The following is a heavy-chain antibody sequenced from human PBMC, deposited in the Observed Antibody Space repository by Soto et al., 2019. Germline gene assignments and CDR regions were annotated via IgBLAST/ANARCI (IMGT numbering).Heavy chain of an antibody. CDR1: GGSISSYY. CDR2: IYYSGST. V-gene: IGHV4-59*01. J-gene: IGHJ6*03. Sequence: SETLSLTCTVSGGSISSYYWSWIRQPPGKGLEWIGYIYYSGSTNYNPSLESRVTISVDTSKNQFSLKLSSVTAADTAVYYCARNDYYYYMDVWGKGTTVTVSS. CDR3: ARNDYYYYMDV.